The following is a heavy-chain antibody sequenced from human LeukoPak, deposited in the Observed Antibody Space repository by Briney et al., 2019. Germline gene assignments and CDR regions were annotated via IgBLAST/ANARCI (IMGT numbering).Heavy chain of an antibody. V-gene: IGHV1-2*02. CDR2: INPNSGAT. D-gene: IGHD3-10*01. CDR3: ARGRFGEWDNWFDP. Sequence: ASVKVSFKASGYTFTVYYIHWVRQVPGQGLEWMAWINPNSGATNYAQKFQGRVSITRDTSISTAYMALSRLTSDDTAVYFCARGRFGEWDNWFDPWGQGTLVTVSS. CDR1: GYTFTVYY. J-gene: IGHJ5*02.